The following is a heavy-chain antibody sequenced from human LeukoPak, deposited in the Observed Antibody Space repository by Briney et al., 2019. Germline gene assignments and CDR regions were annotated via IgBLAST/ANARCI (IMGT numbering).Heavy chain of an antibody. J-gene: IGHJ5*02. V-gene: IGHV1-2*02. D-gene: IGHD4-23*01. Sequence: ASVRVSCKASGYTFTGYYMHWVRQAPGQGLEWMGWMNPNSGGTNYAQKFQGRVTMTRDMSTSTDYMELSSLRSEDTAVYYCARDNSVEDTAWWFDPWGQGTLVTVSS. CDR1: GYTFTGYY. CDR2: MNPNSGGT. CDR3: ARDNSVEDTAWWFDP.